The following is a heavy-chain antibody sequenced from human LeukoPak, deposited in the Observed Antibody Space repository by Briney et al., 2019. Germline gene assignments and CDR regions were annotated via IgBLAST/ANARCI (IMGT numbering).Heavy chain of an antibody. CDR3: AKGAAIDH. J-gene: IGHJ4*02. D-gene: IGHD5-24*01. CDR1: GFTFNNYA. CDR2: VTGPADTT. Sequence: GGSLRLSCAASGFTFNNYAMNWVRQAPGKGLEWVAAVTGPADTTYYADSVKGRFTISRDSFKDTLYLQMNRLGAEDTALYYCAKGAAIDHWGKGNLVTVFS. V-gene: IGHV3-23*01.